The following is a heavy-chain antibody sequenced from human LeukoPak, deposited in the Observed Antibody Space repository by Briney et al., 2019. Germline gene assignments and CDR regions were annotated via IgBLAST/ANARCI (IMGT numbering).Heavy chain of an antibody. CDR2: IIPIFGTE. CDR1: GGTFSSYA. CDR3: ARYAYCSGGSCFNY. V-gene: IGHV1-69*13. D-gene: IGHD2-15*01. J-gene: IGHJ4*03. Sequence: SVKVSCKASGGTFSSYAISWVRQAPGQGLEWMGGIIPIFGTENYAQKFQGRVTITADEATSTAYMELSSLRSEDTAVYYCARYAYCSGGSCFNYWGQGTLVTVSS.